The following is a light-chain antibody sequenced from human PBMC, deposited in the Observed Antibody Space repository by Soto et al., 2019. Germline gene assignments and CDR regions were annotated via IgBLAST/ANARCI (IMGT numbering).Light chain of an antibody. CDR1: QRVGKY. Sequence: EIVMTQSPATLSLSPGERATLSCRASQRVGKYLVWYQQKPGQAPRLLIYDASNRATGIPARFSGSGSGTDFTLTISRLEPEDLAAYYCQQRGNRPPWTFGQGTKVEIK. CDR2: DAS. CDR3: QQRGNRPPWT. J-gene: IGKJ1*01. V-gene: IGKV3-11*01.